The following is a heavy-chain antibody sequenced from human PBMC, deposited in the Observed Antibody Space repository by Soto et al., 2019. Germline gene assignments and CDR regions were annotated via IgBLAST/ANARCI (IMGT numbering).Heavy chain of an antibody. V-gene: IGHV3-73*01. CDR1: GFTFGASN. CDR2: IGSKGETYAT. D-gene: IGHD2-21*01. Sequence: TGGSLRLSCAASGFTFGASNLQWVRQASGKGLEWLGRIGSKGETYATTYAASVKGRFTISRDDSKKTAYLQMNNLESEDTAVYYFSRDDSDCFFNGGRGTLVTVS. J-gene: IGHJ4*02. CDR3: SRDDSDCFFN.